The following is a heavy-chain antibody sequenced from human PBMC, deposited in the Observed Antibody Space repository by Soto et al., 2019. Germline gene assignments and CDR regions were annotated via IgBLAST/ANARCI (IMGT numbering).Heavy chain of an antibody. V-gene: IGHV1-18*01. D-gene: IGHD1-26*01. CDR1: GYTFTNYG. J-gene: IGHJ4*02. Sequence: VQLVQSGAEVKKPGASVKVSCKASGYTFTNYGISWVRQAPGQGLEWMGWISANNGNTNYEQKLQGRVTMTTDTSTSTAYIELRSLRSDDTAVYSCARERGSYALDYWGQGTLVTVSS. CDR2: ISANNGNT. CDR3: ARERGSYALDY.